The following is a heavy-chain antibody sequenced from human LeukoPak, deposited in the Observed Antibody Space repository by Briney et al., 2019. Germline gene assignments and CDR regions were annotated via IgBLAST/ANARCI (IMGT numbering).Heavy chain of an antibody. CDR1: GFTFSSYS. D-gene: IGHD6-19*01. J-gene: IGHJ4*02. CDR3: ARDVYSSGWTFDY. V-gene: IGHV3-21*01. Sequence: GGSPRLSCAASGFTFSSYSMNWVRQAPGKGLEWVSSISSSSSYIYYADSVKGRFTISRDNAKNSLYLQMNSLRAEDTAVYYCARDVYSSGWTFDYWGQGTLVTVSS. CDR2: ISSSSSYI.